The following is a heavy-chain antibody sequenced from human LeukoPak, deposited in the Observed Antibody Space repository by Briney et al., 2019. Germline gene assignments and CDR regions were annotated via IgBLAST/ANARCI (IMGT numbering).Heavy chain of an antibody. Sequence: GGSLRLSCAASGFTFSSYAMSWVRQAPGKGLEWVAVIWYDGSNKYYADSVKGRFTISRDNSKNTLYLQMNSLRAEDTAVYYCARDSGGPWHYYYMDVWGKGTTVTVSS. CDR1: GFTFSSYA. D-gene: IGHD1-14*01. CDR2: IWYDGSNK. J-gene: IGHJ6*03. V-gene: IGHV3-33*08. CDR3: ARDSGGPWHYYYMDV.